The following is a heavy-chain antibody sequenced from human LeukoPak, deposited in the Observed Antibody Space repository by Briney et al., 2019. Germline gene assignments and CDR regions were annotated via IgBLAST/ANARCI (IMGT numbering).Heavy chain of an antibody. CDR1: GYTFRCYD. V-gene: IGHV1-18*01. Sequence: ASVKVSCKSSGYTFRCYDITWVRQAPGQGLEWMGWISVIYGNTKYTQNLQGRVTMTTDTATSTAYMELRSLRSDDTAVYYCARGEIYLDYWGQGTLVTVSS. J-gene: IGHJ4*02. CDR3: ARGEIYLDY. CDR2: ISVIYGNT.